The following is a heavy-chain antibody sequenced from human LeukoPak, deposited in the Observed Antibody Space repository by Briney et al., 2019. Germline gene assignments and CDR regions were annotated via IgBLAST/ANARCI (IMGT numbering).Heavy chain of an antibody. CDR1: GYTFTSYD. D-gene: IGHD3-10*01. V-gene: IGHV1-8*01. Sequence: ASVKVSCKASGYTFTSYDINWVRQATGQGLEWMGWMNPNSGNTGYAQKFQGRVTMTRNTSISTAYMELSSLRAEDTAVYYCAKLGITMVRGVMVDYWGQGTLVTVSS. CDR2: MNPNSGNT. J-gene: IGHJ4*02. CDR3: AKLGITMVRGVMVDY.